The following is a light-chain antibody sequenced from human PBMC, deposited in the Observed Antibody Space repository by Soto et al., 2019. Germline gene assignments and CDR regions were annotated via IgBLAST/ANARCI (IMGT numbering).Light chain of an antibody. V-gene: IGKV1-39*01. CDR1: QSISSK. CDR2: AAS. J-gene: IGKJ4*01. CDR3: QQSYSTPLT. Sequence: DIQMTQSPSSLSASVGDRVTITCRASQSISSKLNWYQQKPGKAPKLLIYAASSLQSGVPSRFSGGGSGTDFTLTISSLQPEDFATYSCQQSYSTPLTFGGGTKVDNK.